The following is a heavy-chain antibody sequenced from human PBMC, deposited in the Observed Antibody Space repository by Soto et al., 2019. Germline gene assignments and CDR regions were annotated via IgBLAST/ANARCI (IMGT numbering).Heavy chain of an antibody. D-gene: IGHD6-13*01. Sequence: PGGSLRLSCAASGFTFSSYSMNWVRQAPGKGLEWVSSISSSSSYIYYADSVKGRFTISRDNAKNSLYLQMSSLRAEDTALYYCAKGGGRTSSSWLGYWGQGTLVTVSS. CDR1: GFTFSSYS. CDR3: AKGGGRTSSSWLGY. CDR2: ISSSSSYI. J-gene: IGHJ4*02. V-gene: IGHV3-21*04.